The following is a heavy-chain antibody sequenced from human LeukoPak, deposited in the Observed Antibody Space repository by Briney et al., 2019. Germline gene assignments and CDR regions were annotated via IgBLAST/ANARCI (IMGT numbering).Heavy chain of an antibody. CDR2: INPSGGST. CDR3: ARGGAEWELLPYNWFDP. Sequence: ASVKVSCKASGYTFTSYYMHWVRQAPGQGLEWMGIINPSGGSTSYEQKFQGRVTMTRDTSTSTVYMELSSLRSEDTAVYYCARGGAEWELLPYNWFDPWGQGTLVTVSS. V-gene: IGHV1-46*01. CDR1: GYTFTSYY. D-gene: IGHD1-26*01. J-gene: IGHJ5*02.